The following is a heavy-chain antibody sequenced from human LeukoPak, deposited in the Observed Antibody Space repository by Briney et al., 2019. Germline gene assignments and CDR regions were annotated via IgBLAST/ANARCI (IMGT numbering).Heavy chain of an antibody. CDR2: INHSGST. J-gene: IGHJ4*02. V-gene: IGHV4-34*01. Sequence: SETLSLTCAVYGGSFSGYYWSWIRQPPGKGLEWIGEINHSGSTNYNPSLKSRVTISVATSKTQFSLKLSSVTAADTAVYYCARRRYLDYWGQGTLVTVSS. CDR1: GGSFSGYY. CDR3: ARRRYLDY.